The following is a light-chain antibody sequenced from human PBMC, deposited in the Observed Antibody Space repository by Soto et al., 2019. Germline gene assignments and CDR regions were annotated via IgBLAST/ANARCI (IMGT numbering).Light chain of an antibody. V-gene: IGKV3-15*01. CDR3: QQYNKWPPVT. J-gene: IGKJ2*01. Sequence: DIMMTQSPGTLSVSPGESATLSCRASQSVGSYLAWYQQKPGQAPRLLIYGASTRATGIPARFSGSGSGTEFTLTISGLQSEDFAIYYCQQYNKWPPVTFGQGTKLEI. CDR1: QSVGSY. CDR2: GAS.